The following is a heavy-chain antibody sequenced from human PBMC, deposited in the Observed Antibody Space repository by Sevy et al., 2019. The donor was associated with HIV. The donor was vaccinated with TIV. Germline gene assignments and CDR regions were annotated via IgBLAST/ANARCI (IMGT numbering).Heavy chain of an antibody. CDR1: GFTFSSYA. D-gene: IGHD3-22*01. CDR3: AKYPKRRGYYDSSGLLPVGYFQH. Sequence: GGSLRLSCAASGFTFSSYAMSWVRQAPGKGLEWVSAISGSGGSTYYADSVKGRFTISRDNSKNTLYLQMNSLRAEDTAVYYCAKYPKRRGYYDSSGLLPVGYFQHWGQGTLVTVSS. CDR2: ISGSGGST. J-gene: IGHJ1*01. V-gene: IGHV3-23*01.